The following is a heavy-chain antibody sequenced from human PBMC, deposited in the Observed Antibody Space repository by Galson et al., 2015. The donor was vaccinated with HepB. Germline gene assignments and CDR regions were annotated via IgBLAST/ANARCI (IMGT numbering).Heavy chain of an antibody. CDR1: GFTFDDYG. CDR2: INWNGGST. J-gene: IGHJ4*02. CDR3: ASGGHSSGWYFDY. V-gene: IGHV3-20*01. D-gene: IGHD6-19*01. Sequence: SLRLSCAASGFTFDDYGMSWVRQVPGKGLEWVSGINWNGGSTGYADSVKGRFTISRDNAKNSLYLQMNSLRAEDTALYHCASGGHSSGWYFDYWGQGTLVTVSS.